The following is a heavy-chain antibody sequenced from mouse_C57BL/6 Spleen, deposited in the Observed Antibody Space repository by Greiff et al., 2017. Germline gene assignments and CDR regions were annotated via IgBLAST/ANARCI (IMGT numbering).Heavy chain of an antibody. D-gene: IGHD3-1*01. CDR1: GYTFTDYE. CDR2: IDPETGGT. CDR3: TRSGTDY. V-gene: IGHV1-15*01. J-gene: IGHJ2*01. Sequence: VQLQQSGAELVRPGASVTLSCKASGYTFTDYEMHWVKQTPVHGLEWIGAIDPETGGTAYNQKFKGKAILTADQSSSTAYMELRSLTSEDSAVYYCTRSGTDYWGQGTTLTVSS.